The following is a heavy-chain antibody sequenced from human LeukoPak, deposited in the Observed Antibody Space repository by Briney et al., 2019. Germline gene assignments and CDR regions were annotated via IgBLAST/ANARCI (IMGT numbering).Heavy chain of an antibody. CDR2: IIPIFGTA. CDR3: ARSYYYDSSGYYYLEWLDY. Sequence: GASVKVSCKASGGTFSSYAISWVRQAPGQGLEWMGGIIPIFGTANYAQKFQGRVTITADKSTSTAYMELSSLRSEDTAVYYCARSYYYDSSGYYYLEWLDYWGQGTLVTVSS. J-gene: IGHJ4*02. D-gene: IGHD3-22*01. CDR1: GGTFSSYA. V-gene: IGHV1-69*06.